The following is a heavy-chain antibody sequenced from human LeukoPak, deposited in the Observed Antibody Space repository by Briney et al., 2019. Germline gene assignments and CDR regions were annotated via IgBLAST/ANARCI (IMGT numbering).Heavy chain of an antibody. D-gene: IGHD6-6*01. CDR1: GLTVSSDY. CDR2: IYSGGGT. Sequence: GGSLRLSCAASGLTVSSDYMSWVRQAPGKGLEWVSVIYSGGGTYYAGSVRGRFTISRDNSKNTLYLQLNSLRAEDTAVYYCARYPYSTSSWSDPWGQGTLVTVSS. CDR3: ARYPYSTSSWSDP. J-gene: IGHJ5*02. V-gene: IGHV3-66*01.